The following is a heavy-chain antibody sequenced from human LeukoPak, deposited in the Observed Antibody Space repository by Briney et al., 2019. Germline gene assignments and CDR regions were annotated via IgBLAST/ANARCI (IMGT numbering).Heavy chain of an antibody. CDR1: GFTVSSNY. CDR2: IKSKTDGGTP. CDR3: TGVSRSSWYDY. V-gene: IGHV3-15*01. J-gene: IGHJ4*02. Sequence: MSGGSLRLSCAASGFTVSSNYMSWVRQAPGKGLEWVGRIKSKTDGGTPDYAAPVKGRFTISRDDSKNTLYLQMNSLKTEDTAVYYCTGVSRSSWYDYWGQGTLVTVSS. D-gene: IGHD6-13*01.